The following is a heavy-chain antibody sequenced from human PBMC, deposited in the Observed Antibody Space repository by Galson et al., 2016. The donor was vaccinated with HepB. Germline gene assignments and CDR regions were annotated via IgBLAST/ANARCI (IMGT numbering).Heavy chain of an antibody. CDR3: ARSVAGATSADY. CDR1: GFSLTTTGMR. Sequence: PALVKPTQTLTLTCNFSGFSLTTTGMRVSWFRQPPGKALEWLARLDWTDGKFYSPSLRTRLTISQDTPKNQVVLTMTNMDVVDTATYYCARSVAGATSADYWGQGTLVTVAS. CDR2: LDWTDGK. J-gene: IGHJ4*02. D-gene: IGHD1-26*01. V-gene: IGHV2-70*04.